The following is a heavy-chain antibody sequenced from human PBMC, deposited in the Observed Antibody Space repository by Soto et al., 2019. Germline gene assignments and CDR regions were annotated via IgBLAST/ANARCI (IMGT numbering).Heavy chain of an antibody. CDR1: GFTFSNYA. CDR2: ISSSGGST. CDR3: AKLIYGDGGEYCSSTSCYYGMDV. J-gene: IGHJ6*02. D-gene: IGHD2-2*01. V-gene: IGHV3-23*01. Sequence: PGGSLRLSCAASGFTFSNYAMSWVRQAPGKELEWVSSISSSGGSTYYADSVKGRFTISRDNSKNTLYLQMNSLRAEDTAVYYCAKLIYGDGGEYCSSTSCYYGMDVWGQGTTVTVSS.